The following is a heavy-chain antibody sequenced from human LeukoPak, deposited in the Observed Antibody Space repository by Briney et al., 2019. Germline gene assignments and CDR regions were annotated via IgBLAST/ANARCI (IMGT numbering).Heavy chain of an antibody. CDR1: GGSISSYY. V-gene: IGHV4-59*01. CDR2: IYYSGST. CDR3: ARVRDGNSSGYSLDY. D-gene: IGHD3-22*01. Sequence: SETLSLTCTVSGGSISSYYWSWIRQPPGKGLEWIGYIYYSGSTNYNPSLKSRVTISVDTSKNQFSLKLSSVTAADTAVYYCARVRDGNSSGYSLDYWAQGTLVTVSS. J-gene: IGHJ4*02.